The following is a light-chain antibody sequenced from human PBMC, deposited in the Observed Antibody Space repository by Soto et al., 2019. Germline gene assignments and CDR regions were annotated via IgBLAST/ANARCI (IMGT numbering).Light chain of an antibody. CDR1: TGAVTSGHY. CDR3: LLSYNGAQI. V-gene: IGLV7-46*01. CDR2: DAT. J-gene: IGLJ2*01. Sequence: AVVTQEPSLTVSPGGTVTLTCGSTTGAVTSGHYPDWFQQKAGQAPRTLIYDATKRHSWTPARFSGSLLGGKAALTLSGAQPEDEADYYCLLSYNGAQIFGGGTKLTVL.